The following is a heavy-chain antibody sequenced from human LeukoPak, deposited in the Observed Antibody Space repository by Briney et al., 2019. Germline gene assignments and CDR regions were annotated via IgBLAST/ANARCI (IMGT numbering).Heavy chain of an antibody. D-gene: IGHD3-22*01. CDR3: ARDSYYYDSSGYPGNAFDI. Sequence: GGSLRLSCAASGFTFSSYWMSWVRQVPGKGLEWVANVKQDGSEKYYVDSVKGRFTISRDNSKNTLYLQMNSLRAEDTAVYYCARDSYYYDSSGYPGNAFDIWGQGTMVTVSS. CDR2: VKQDGSEK. V-gene: IGHV3-7*01. J-gene: IGHJ3*02. CDR1: GFTFSSYW.